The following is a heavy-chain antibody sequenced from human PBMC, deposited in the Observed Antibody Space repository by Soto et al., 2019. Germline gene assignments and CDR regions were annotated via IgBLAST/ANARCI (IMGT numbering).Heavy chain of an antibody. CDR3: ARQRTTVVTQAYFDH. J-gene: IGHJ4*02. CDR1: GESISSSSYY. Sequence: SETLSLTCIVSGESISSSSYYWGWIRQPPGKGLEWIGSIYYSGRTYYNPSFKSRVTIPIDTSKNQFSLKLSSVTATDTAVYYCARQRTTVVTQAYFDHWGQGALVTVSS. D-gene: IGHD2-21*02. V-gene: IGHV4-39*01. CDR2: IYYSGRT.